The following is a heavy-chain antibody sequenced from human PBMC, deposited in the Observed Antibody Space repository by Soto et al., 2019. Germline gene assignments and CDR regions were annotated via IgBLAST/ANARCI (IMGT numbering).Heavy chain of an antibody. V-gene: IGHV3-48*01. Sequence: PXXSLRLSCAASGFTFSSYSMHWVRQAPGKGLEGVSYISSSSSTIYYADSVKGRFTISRDNAKNSLYLKMNSLRAEDTAVYYCASSRLFDPWGQGTLVTVSS. CDR1: GFTFSSYS. CDR3: ASSRLFDP. J-gene: IGHJ5*02. CDR2: ISSSSSTI.